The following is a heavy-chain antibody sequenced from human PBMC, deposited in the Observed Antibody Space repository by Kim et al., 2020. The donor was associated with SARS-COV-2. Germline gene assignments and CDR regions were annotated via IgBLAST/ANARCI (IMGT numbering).Heavy chain of an antibody. D-gene: IGHD3-10*01. J-gene: IGHJ4*02. Sequence: LETVKDRFTTSRDNAKNSLYLQMNSLRAEDTAVYYWARVRYGSGGPAEDFWGQGTLVTVSS. CDR3: ARVRYGSGGPAEDF. V-gene: IGHV3-7*01.